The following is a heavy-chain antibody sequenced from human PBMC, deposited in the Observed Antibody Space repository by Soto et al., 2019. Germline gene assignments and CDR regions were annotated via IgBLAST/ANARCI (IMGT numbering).Heavy chain of an antibody. V-gene: IGHV3-23*01. CDR2: ISNTGLTT. J-gene: IGHJ5*02. CDR1: GLTFGSYA. Sequence: LRLSCSASGLTFGSYAMSSVRQAPFSSLEWVAVISNTGLTTHYADSVKGRFTISRDNSKRTLYLQMNSLRVDDTAVYFCAKDPLWGQWLEYGYLDQWGQGNLVTVSS. D-gene: IGHD6-19*01. CDR3: AKDPLWGQWLEYGYLDQ.